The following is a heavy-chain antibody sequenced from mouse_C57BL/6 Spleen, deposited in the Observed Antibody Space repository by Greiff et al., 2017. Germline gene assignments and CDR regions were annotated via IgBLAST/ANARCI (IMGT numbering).Heavy chain of an antibody. D-gene: IGHD1-1*01. J-gene: IGHJ2*01. CDR2: IDPEDGDT. Sequence: VQLKQSGAELVRPGASVKLSCTASGFNIKDYYMHWVKQRPEQGLEWIGRIDPEDGDTEYAPKFQGKATMTADTSSNTAYLQLSSLTSEDTAVYYCTTPTVVATGDYFDYWGKGTTLTVSS. CDR1: GFNIKDYY. V-gene: IGHV14-1*01. CDR3: TTPTVVATGDYFDY.